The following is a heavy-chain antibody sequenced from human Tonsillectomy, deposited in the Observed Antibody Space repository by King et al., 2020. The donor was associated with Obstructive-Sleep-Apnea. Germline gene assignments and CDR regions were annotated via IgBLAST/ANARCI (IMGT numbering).Heavy chain of an antibody. D-gene: IGHD3-9*01. CDR2: ISAYNGNT. CDR1: GYTFTSYG. V-gene: IGHV1-18*01. J-gene: IGHJ6*02. Sequence: VQLVESGAEVKKPGASVKVSCKASGYTFTSYGISWVRQAPGQGLEWMGWISAYNGNTNYAQKLQGRVTMTTDTSTSTAYMELSSLRSDDTAVYYCARHEIRYFGWLVDYYYGMDVWGQGTTVTVSS. CDR3: ARHEIRYFGWLVDYYYGMDV.